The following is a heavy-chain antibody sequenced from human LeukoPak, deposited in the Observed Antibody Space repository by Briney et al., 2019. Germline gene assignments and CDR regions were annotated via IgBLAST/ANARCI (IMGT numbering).Heavy chain of an antibody. CDR2: ISSTSSYI. Sequence: GSLRLSCAASGFTFSTYTLNWVRQAPGKGLEWVSSISSTSSYIYYADSVKGRFTISRDNAKNSLYLQMNSLRAEDTAVYYCARGCAHGCGSYYDLDYWGQGTLVTVSS. V-gene: IGHV3-21*01. D-gene: IGHD1-26*01. CDR3: ARGCAHGCGSYYDLDY. CDR1: GFTFSTYT. J-gene: IGHJ4*02.